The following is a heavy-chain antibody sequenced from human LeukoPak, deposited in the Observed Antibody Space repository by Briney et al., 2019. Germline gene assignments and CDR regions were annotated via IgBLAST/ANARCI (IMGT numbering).Heavy chain of an antibody. D-gene: IGHD2-21*01. V-gene: IGHV1-2*02. J-gene: IGHJ5*02. CDR3: ARSIVVVIDWFDT. Sequence: GASVKVSCKASGYTFSDYYLHWVRQAPGQGLEWMGWINPNSGGISYGQKFQGRVTMTRDTSISTAYMELSRLRSDDTAVYYCARSIVVVIDWFDTWGQGTLVTVSS. CDR1: GYTFSDYY. CDR2: INPNSGGI.